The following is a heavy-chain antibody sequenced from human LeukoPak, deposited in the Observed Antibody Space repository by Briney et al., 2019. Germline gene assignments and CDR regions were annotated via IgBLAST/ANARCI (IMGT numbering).Heavy chain of an antibody. CDR3: AASIAAAGDDAFDI. V-gene: IGHV4-39*07. CDR1: GDSSSNTIYY. Sequence: TSETLSLTCAVSGDSSSNTIYYWGWIRQPPGKGLEWIGSIDYSGSTYYNPSLKSRATISIDTSKNQFSLKLRSVTAADTAVYYCAASIAAAGDDAFDIWGQGTMVTVSS. J-gene: IGHJ3*02. CDR2: IDYSGST. D-gene: IGHD6-13*01.